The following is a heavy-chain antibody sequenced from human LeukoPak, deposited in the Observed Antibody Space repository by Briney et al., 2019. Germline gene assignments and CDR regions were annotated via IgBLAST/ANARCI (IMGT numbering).Heavy chain of an antibody. CDR1: GFTVSSNY. Sequence: GSLRLSCAASGFTVSSNYMSWVRQAPGKGLEWVSVIYSGGSTYYADSVKGRFTISRDNSKNTLYLQMNSLRAEDTAVYYCARIRIAALSKAFDIWGQGTMVTVSS. V-gene: IGHV3-53*01. CDR2: IYSGGST. D-gene: IGHD6-13*01. J-gene: IGHJ3*02. CDR3: ARIRIAALSKAFDI.